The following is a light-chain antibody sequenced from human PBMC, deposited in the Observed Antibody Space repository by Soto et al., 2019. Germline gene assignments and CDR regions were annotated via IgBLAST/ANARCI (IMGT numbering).Light chain of an antibody. CDR2: DAS. J-gene: IGKJ3*01. CDR1: QGISSY. Sequence: DIQLTQSPSFLSASVGDRVTITCRASQGISSYLAWYQQKPGKAPKLLIYDASTLQSGVPSRFSGSGSGTEFTLTISSLQPEDFATYYCQQLNSYSLTFGPGTKVEIK. V-gene: IGKV1-9*01. CDR3: QQLNSYSLT.